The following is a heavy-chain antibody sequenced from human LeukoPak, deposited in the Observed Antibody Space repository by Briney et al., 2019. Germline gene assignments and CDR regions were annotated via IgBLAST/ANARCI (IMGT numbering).Heavy chain of an antibody. V-gene: IGHV1-24*01. CDR2: FDPEDGET. D-gene: IGHD3-3*01. CDR1: GYTLTELS. J-gene: IGHJ4*02. CDR3: ATAVFGVVISLDY. Sequence: ASVKVSCKVSGYTLTELSMHWVRQAPGKGLEWMGGFDPEDGETIYAQKFQGRVTMTEDTSTGTAYMELSSLRSEDTAVYYCATAVFGVVISLDYWGQGTLVTVSS.